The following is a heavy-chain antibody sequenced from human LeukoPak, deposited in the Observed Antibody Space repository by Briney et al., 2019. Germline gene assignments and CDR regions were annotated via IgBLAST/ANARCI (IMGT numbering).Heavy chain of an antibody. J-gene: IGHJ3*02. V-gene: IGHV3-23*01. D-gene: IGHD3-16*02. CDR2: ITTSGGT. Sequence: GGSLRLSCAASGFAFRSYTMTWVRLAPAPGKGLEWVSTITTSGGTNYADSVKGRFTISRDNSKNTLYLQMNSLRAEDTAVYYCAKDSHDYVWGSYRYYAFDIWGQGTMVTVSS. CDR1: GFAFRSYT. CDR3: AKDSHDYVWGSYRYYAFDI.